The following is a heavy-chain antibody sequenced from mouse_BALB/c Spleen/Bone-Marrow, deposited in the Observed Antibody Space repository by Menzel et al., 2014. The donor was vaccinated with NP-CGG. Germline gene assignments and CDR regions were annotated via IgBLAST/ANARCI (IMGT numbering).Heavy chain of an antibody. J-gene: IGHJ1*01. CDR2: IDTSGSYT. V-gene: IGHV1-69*01. CDR3: ARGTGWYFDV. CDR1: GYTFTDYW. D-gene: IGHD4-1*01. Sequence: QVQLQQSGAELVMPGASVKMSCKASGYTFTDYWMHWVKQRPGQGLEWIGAIDTSGSYTSYNQKFKGKATLTVDESSSTAYMQLSSLTSEDSAVYYCARGTGWYFDVWGAGTTVTVSS.